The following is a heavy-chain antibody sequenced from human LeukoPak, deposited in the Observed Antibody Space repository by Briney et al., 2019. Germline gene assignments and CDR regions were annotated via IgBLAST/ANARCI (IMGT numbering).Heavy chain of an antibody. CDR2: ISASGGGT. D-gene: IGHD4-17*01. V-gene: IGHV3-23*01. CDR3: AKPLSAVTSGC. J-gene: IGHJ4*02. Sequence: GGSLRLSCAASGFTFSSYAMNWVRQAPGKGLEWVASISASGGGTYYADAVEGRFTISKDNSKSTLYLQMNSLRAEDTAVYYCAKPLSAVTSGCWGQGTLVTVSS. CDR1: GFTFSSYA.